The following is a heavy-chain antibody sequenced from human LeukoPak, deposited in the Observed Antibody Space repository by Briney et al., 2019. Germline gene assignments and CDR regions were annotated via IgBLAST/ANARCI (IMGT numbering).Heavy chain of an antibody. CDR3: AHRLPGYNTNWDLGYFDF. V-gene: IGHV2-5*02. CDR1: GISLSTSGVG. D-gene: IGHD1-1*01. CDR2: IYWDDDN. Sequence: SGPTLVNPSQTLTLPCTFSGISLSTSGVGVGWIRQPPGQALEWLTLIYWDDDNRYSPSLRSRLTATKDTSKSHVVLTMTNVDPVDTATYYCAHRLPGYNTNWDLGYFDFWGQGTPVTVSS. J-gene: IGHJ4*02.